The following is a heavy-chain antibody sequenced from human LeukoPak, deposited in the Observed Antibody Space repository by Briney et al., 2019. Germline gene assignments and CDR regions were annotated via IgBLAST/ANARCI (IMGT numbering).Heavy chain of an antibody. Sequence: SETLSLTCTVSGGSISSYYWNWTRQPAGKGLEWIGRTYTSGSTNYNPSLKSRVTMSVDTSKNQFSLNLSSVTAADTAVYYCARDEWRHYFDYWGQGTLVTVSS. CDR2: TYTSGST. CDR1: GGSISSYY. D-gene: IGHD3-3*01. V-gene: IGHV4-4*07. J-gene: IGHJ4*02. CDR3: ARDEWRHYFDY.